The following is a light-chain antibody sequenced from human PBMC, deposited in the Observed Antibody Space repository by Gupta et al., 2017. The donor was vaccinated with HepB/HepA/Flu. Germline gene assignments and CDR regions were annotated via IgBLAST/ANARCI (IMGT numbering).Light chain of an antibody. CDR1: QDVANS. CDR3: QQSYNVPYT. Sequence: DIQVTQFPSSLSASVGDRVTITCRASQDVANSLNWYQQKPGKAPNLLIYAASTLQSGVPSRFSGSTSGTDFTLTISKLQPEDFATYFCQQSYNVPYTFGRGTNLDIK. CDR2: AAS. J-gene: IGKJ2*01. V-gene: IGKV1-39*01.